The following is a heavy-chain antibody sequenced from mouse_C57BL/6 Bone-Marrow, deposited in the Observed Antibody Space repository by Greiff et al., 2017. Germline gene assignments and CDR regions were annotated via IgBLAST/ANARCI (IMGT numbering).Heavy chain of an antibody. D-gene: IGHD2-4*01. V-gene: IGHV5-4*01. CDR3: ARGGMISYFDY. CDR1: GFTFSSYA. Sequence: EVHLVESGGGLVKPGGSLKLSCAASGFTFSSYAMSWVRQTPEKRLEWVATISDGGSYTYYPDNVKGRLTISRDNAKNNLYLQMSHLKSEDTAMYYCARGGMISYFDYWGQGTTLTVSS. CDR2: ISDGGSYT. J-gene: IGHJ2*01.